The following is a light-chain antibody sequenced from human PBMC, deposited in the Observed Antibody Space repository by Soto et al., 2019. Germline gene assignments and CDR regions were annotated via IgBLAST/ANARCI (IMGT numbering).Light chain of an antibody. J-gene: IGLJ3*02. CDR1: TSDIGDYNY. Sequence: QSALTQPASVSGSPGQSITISCTGTTSDIGDYNYVSWYQQHPGKAPKIIIYEVFHRPSGVSNRFSGSKSGYTASLTISGLQPEDEADYYRSSYTGSSTLVFAAGTKLTAL. V-gene: IGLV2-14*01. CDR3: SSYTGSSTLV. CDR2: EVF.